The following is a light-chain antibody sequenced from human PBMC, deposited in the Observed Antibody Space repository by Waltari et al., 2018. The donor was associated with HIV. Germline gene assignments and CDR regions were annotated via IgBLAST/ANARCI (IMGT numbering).Light chain of an antibody. J-gene: IGLJ3*02. CDR3: QVWDTTTDQWV. V-gene: IGLV3-21*04. CDR2: DDN. CDR1: NIGSKS. Sequence: SYVLTQPPSVSVDPGETARITCGGTNIGSKSVQCYQQKPGQAPVLVIYDDNDRPSGIPERFSGSSSGNTATLTISRVEAGDEADYYCQVWDTTTDQWVFGGGTELAVL.